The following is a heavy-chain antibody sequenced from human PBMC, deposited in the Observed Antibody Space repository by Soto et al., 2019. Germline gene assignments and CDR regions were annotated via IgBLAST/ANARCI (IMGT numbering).Heavy chain of an antibody. CDR3: ARELNYGVNDH. D-gene: IGHD4-17*01. V-gene: IGHV3-53*01. CDR1: GFTVSNNY. Sequence: GGSLRLSCAASGFTVSNNYMSWVRQAPGKGLEWVSVIYSGGSTYYADSVKGRFTISRDNSRNTLYLQMNSLRADDTAVYYCARELNYGVNDHWGQGTLVTVSS. CDR2: IYSGGST. J-gene: IGHJ5*02.